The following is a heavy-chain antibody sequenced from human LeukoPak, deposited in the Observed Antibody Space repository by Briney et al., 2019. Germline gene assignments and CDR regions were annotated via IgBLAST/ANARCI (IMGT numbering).Heavy chain of an antibody. D-gene: IGHD5-12*01. CDR1: GFTFSSYA. V-gene: IGHV3-30-3*01. CDR3: ARVVRSGYDPPLY. J-gene: IGHJ4*02. CDR2: ISYDGSNK. Sequence: GGSLRLSCAASGFTFSSYAMHWVRQAPGKGLEWVAVISYDGSNKYYADSVKGRFTISRDNSKNTLYLQMNSLRAEDTAVYYCARVVRSGYDPPLYWGQGTLVTVSS.